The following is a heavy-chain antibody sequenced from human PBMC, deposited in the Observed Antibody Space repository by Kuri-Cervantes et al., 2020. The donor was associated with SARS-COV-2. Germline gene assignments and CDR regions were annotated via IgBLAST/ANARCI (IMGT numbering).Heavy chain of an antibody. Sequence: GESLKISCAASGFTFSSYGMHWVRQAPGKGLEWVAFIRYDGSNKYYADSVKGRFTISRDNSKNTLYLQMNILRAEDTAVYYCAKDSLLEVKFDYWGQGTLVTVSS. CDR1: GFTFSSYG. J-gene: IGHJ4*02. CDR2: IRYDGSNK. V-gene: IGHV3-30*02. D-gene: IGHD1-1*01. CDR3: AKDSLLEVKFDY.